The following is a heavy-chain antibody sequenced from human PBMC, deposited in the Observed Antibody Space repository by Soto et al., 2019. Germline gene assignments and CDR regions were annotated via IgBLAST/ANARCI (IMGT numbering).Heavy chain of an antibody. CDR1: GFTFTSSA. Sequence: SVKVSCKASGFTFTSSAVQWVRQARGQRLEWIGWIVVGSGNTNYAQKFQERVTITRDMSTSTAYMELSSLRSEDTAVYYCAAPGRPTYYDILTGDDAFDIWGQGTMVTVSS. V-gene: IGHV1-58*01. D-gene: IGHD3-9*01. CDR2: IVVGSGNT. CDR3: AAPGRPTYYDILTGDDAFDI. J-gene: IGHJ3*02.